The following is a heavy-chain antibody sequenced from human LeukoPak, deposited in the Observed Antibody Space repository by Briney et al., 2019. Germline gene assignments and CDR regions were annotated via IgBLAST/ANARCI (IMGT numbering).Heavy chain of an antibody. J-gene: IGHJ4*02. CDR1: SGSISDSDYY. Sequence: KPSETLSLTCTFPSGSISDSDYYWGWIRQSPGKGLEWIGSIHYSGKTHYSPSLKSRASISADTSKNHFYLNLKSVTAADTALYFCARHLVVITLYYFDYWSQGTLVTVSP. CDR2: IHYSGKT. CDR3: ARHLVVITLYYFDY. V-gene: IGHV4-39*01. D-gene: IGHD3-22*01.